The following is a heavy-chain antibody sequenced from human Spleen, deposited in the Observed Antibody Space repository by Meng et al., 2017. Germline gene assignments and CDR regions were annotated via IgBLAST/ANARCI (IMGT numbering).Heavy chain of an antibody. D-gene: IGHD3-10*01. V-gene: IGHV3-49*04. CDR3: AKDGEYYNGPLDH. CDR2: SRSKAYGGIT. CDR1: GFTFGDYA. J-gene: IGHJ4*02. Sequence: GGSLRLSCTASGFTFGDYAMSWVRQAPGKGLEWVGFSRSKAYGGITEYAASVKGRFTISRDDSKSIAYLQMNNLRAEDTAVYYCAKDGEYYNGPLDHWGQGTLVTVSS.